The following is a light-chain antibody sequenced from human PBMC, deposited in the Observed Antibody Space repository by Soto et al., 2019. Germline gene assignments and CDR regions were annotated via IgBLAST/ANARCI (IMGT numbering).Light chain of an antibody. CDR3: HQHKSYPVT. V-gene: IGKV1-16*01. J-gene: IGKJ4*01. Sequence: DIQMTQSPSSLSASVGDRVTITCRASQGISSSLAWLQQKPGKAPKSLIYAASRLQSGVPSMFNGSGSGTDFTLTISRLQPEDFATYYCHQHKSYPVTFGGGTKVEIK. CDR1: QGISSS. CDR2: AAS.